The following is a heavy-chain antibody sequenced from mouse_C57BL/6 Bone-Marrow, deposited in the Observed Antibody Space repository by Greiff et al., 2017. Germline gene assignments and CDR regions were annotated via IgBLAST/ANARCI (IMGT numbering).Heavy chain of an antibody. Sequence: EVQLVESGGGLVQPGGSLKLSCAASGFTFSDYGMAWVRQAPRKGPAWVAFISNLAYSIYYADTVTGRFTISRENAKNTLYLEMSSLRSEDTAMYYCARQDYGSYFDYWGQGTTLTVSS. CDR3: ARQDYGSYFDY. CDR2: ISNLAYSI. J-gene: IGHJ2*01. V-gene: IGHV5-15*01. D-gene: IGHD1-1*01. CDR1: GFTFSDYG.